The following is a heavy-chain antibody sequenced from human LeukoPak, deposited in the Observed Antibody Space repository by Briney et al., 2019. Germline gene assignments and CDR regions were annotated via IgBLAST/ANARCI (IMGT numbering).Heavy chain of an antibody. V-gene: IGHV3-23*01. CDR1: GFTFSSYA. CDR3: AKYSSTWPYYFDY. J-gene: IGHJ4*02. D-gene: IGHD6-13*01. CDR2: ISGSGGST. Sequence: GGSLRLSCAASGFTFSSYAMSGGCQAPGKGLEWVSAISGSGGSTYYADSVKGRFTISRDNSKTTLYLQMNSLRVEDTAVYYCAKYSSTWPYYFDYWGQGTLVTVS.